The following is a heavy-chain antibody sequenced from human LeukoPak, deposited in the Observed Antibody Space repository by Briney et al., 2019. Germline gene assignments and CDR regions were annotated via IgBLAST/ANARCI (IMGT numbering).Heavy chain of an antibody. Sequence: GGSLRLSCAASGFTFSNYGMHWVRQAPGKGLEWVAVVWYDGSKKCYADSVKGRFTISRDMSKNTLYLQMNSLRAEDTAVYYCARDLAMSPDDWGQGSLVTVSS. CDR3: ARDLAMSPDD. D-gene: IGHD3-16*01. J-gene: IGHJ4*02. CDR1: GFTFSNYG. CDR2: VWYDGSKK. V-gene: IGHV3-33*01.